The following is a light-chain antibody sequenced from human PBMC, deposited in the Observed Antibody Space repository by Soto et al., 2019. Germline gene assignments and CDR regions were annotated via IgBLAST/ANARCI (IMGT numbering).Light chain of an antibody. CDR1: QSVSNDF. CDR2: GAS. CDR3: QQYGSSPPRT. Sequence: EIVLTQSPGILSLSPGQRVTLSCRASQSVSNDFLAWYQQKPCQAPRLLIYGASTRATDVPDRFSGSGSGADFTLTISRLEPEDFAVYYCQQYGSSPPRTFGQGTKVDIK. J-gene: IGKJ1*01. V-gene: IGKV3-20*01.